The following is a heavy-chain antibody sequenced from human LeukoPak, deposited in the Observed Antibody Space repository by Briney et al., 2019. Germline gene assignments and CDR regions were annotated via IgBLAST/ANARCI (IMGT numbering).Heavy chain of an antibody. CDR2: IYYSWST. CDR1: GGSISSGDYY. V-gene: IGHV4-30-4*01. Sequence: SQTLSLTCTVSGGSISSGDYYWSWIRQPPGKGLEWIGYIYYSWSTYYNPSLKSRVTISVDTSKNQFSLKLSSVTAADTAVYYCARVLVRVPVYFDYWGQGTLVTVSS. D-gene: IGHD3-10*01. J-gene: IGHJ4*02. CDR3: ARVLVRVPVYFDY.